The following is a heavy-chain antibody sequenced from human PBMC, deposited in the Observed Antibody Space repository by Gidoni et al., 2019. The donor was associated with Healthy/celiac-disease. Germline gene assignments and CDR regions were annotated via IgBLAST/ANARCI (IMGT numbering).Heavy chain of an antibody. J-gene: IGHJ4*02. V-gene: IGHV1-2*02. CDR1: GYTFTGYY. CDR3: AREIWAVARQYYFDY. Sequence: QVQLVQSGAEVKKPGASVKVSCKASGYTFTGYYMHWVRQAPGQGLEWMGWINPNSGGTNYAQKFQGRVTMTRDTSISTAYMELSRLRSDDTAVYYCAREIWAVARQYYFDYWGQGTLVTVSS. CDR2: INPNSGGT. D-gene: IGHD6-19*01.